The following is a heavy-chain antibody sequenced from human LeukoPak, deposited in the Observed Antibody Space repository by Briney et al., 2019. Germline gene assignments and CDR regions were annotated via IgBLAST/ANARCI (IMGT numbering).Heavy chain of an antibody. D-gene: IGHD3-10*01. CDR2: ISYDGSNK. CDR1: GFTLSSYG. CDR3: AKDALWFGEFESYFDY. J-gene: IGHJ4*02. V-gene: IGHV3-30*18. Sequence: GGSLRLSCAASGFTLSSYGMHWVRQAPGKGLEWVAVISYDGSNKYYADSVKGRFTISRDNSKNTLYLQMNSLRAEDTAVYYCAKDALWFGEFESYFDYWGQGTLVTVSS.